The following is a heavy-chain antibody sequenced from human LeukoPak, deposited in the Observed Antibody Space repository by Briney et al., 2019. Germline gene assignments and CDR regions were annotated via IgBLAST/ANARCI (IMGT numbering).Heavy chain of an antibody. J-gene: IGHJ5*02. V-gene: IGHV1-69*01. CDR2: IIPIFGTA. D-gene: IGHD2-2*01. CDR3: ARAVMKDIVVVPATNWFDP. Sequence: ASVRVSCKASGGTFSSYAISWVRQAPGQGLEWMGGIIPIFGTANYAQKFQGRVTITADESTSTAYMELSSLRSEDTAVYYCARAVMKDIVVVPATNWFDPGGRANLATVSS. CDR1: GGTFSSYA.